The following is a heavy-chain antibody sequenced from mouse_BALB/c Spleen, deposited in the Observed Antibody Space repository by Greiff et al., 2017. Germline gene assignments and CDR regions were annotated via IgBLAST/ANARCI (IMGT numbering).Heavy chain of an antibody. V-gene: IGHV1-7*01. Sequence: QVQLQQSGAELAKPGASVKMSCKASGYTFTSYWMHWVKQRPGQGLEWIGYINPSTGYTEYNQKFKDKATLTADKSSSTAYMQLSSLTSEDSAVYYCARKDDGYYAWFAYWGQGTLVTVSA. J-gene: IGHJ3*01. CDR3: ARKDDGYYAWFAY. CDR2: INPSTGYT. CDR1: GYTFTSYW. D-gene: IGHD2-3*01.